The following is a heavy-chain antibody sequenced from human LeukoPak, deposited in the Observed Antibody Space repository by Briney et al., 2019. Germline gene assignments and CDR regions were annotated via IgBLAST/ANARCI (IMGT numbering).Heavy chain of an antibody. V-gene: IGHV1-24*01. CDR3: ATSEPPRESYEAFDY. D-gene: IGHD1-26*01. Sequence: ASVKVSCKVSGYTLTELSMHWVRQARGKGREWMGGFDPEDGETIYAQKFQGRVTMTEDTSTDTAYMELSSLRSEDTAVYYCATSEPPRESYEAFDYWGQGTLVTVSS. CDR1: GYTLTELS. CDR2: FDPEDGET. J-gene: IGHJ4*02.